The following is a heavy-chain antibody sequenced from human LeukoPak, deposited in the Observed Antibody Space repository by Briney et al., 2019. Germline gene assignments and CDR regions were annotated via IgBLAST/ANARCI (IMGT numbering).Heavy chain of an antibody. CDR3: AKDLGKVTIFDY. Sequence: GGSLRLSCAASGFTFSSYGMHWVRQAPGKGLEWVAFIRYDGSNKYYADSVKGRFTISRDNSKNTLYLQMNSLRAEDTAVYYCAKDLGKVTIFDYWGQGTLVTVSS. CDR1: GFTFSSYG. J-gene: IGHJ4*02. CDR2: IRYDGSNK. D-gene: IGHD4-11*01. V-gene: IGHV3-30*02.